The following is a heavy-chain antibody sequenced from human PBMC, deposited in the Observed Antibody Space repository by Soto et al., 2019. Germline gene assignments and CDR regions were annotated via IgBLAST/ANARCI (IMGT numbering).Heavy chain of an antibody. CDR1: GGSFSGYY. J-gene: IGHJ4*02. CDR2: INHSGST. Sequence: SETLSLTCAVYGGSFSGYYWSWIRQPPGKGLEWIGEINHSGSTNYNPSLKSRVTISVDTSKNQFSLKLSSVTAADTAVYYCARVGITMVRGVIITNYFDYWGQGTLVTVSS. V-gene: IGHV4-34*01. CDR3: ARVGITMVRGVIITNYFDY. D-gene: IGHD3-10*01.